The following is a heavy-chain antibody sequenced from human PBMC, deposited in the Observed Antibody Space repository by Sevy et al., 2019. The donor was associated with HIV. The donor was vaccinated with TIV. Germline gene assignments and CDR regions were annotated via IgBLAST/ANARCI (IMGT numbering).Heavy chain of an antibody. CDR3: ARGGGMRSYYYYYMDV. Sequence: ASVKVSCKASGGTLSNYAISWVRQAPGQGLEWMGGIIPIFGAASCAQKFQGRVTITADESTSTVYMELSSLRSEDTAVYYCARGGGMRSYYYYYMDVWGKGTTVTVSS. V-gene: IGHV1-69*13. CDR1: GGTLSNYA. D-gene: IGHD3-16*01. CDR2: IIPIFGAA. J-gene: IGHJ6*03.